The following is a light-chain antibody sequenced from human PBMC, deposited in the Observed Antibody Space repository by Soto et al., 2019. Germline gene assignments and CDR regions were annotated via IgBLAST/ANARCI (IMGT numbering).Light chain of an antibody. CDR2: GTS. V-gene: IGKV3-11*01. CDR3: QQRSNWPPIT. J-gene: IGKJ5*01. Sequence: EIVLTQSPGTLSLSPGERATLSCRASQSVSSNLAWYQQKPGQAPRLLIYGTSTRATGIPARFSGSGSGTEFTLTISGLEPEDFAVYYCQQRSNWPPITFGQGTRLEIK. CDR1: QSVSSN.